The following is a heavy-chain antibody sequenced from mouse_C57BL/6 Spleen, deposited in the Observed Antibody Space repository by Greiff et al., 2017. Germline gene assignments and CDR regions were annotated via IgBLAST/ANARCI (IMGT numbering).Heavy chain of an antibody. J-gene: IGHJ4*01. Sequence: EVQLVESGGGLVQPGGSLSLSCAASGFTFTDYYMSWVRQPPGKALEWLGFIRNKANGYTTEYSASVKGRFTISRDNSQSILYLQMNALRAEDSATYYCARSRFYGSSYGYAMDYWGQGTSVTVSS. V-gene: IGHV7-3*01. CDR3: ARSRFYGSSYGYAMDY. CDR1: GFTFTDYY. D-gene: IGHD1-1*01. CDR2: IRNKANGYTT.